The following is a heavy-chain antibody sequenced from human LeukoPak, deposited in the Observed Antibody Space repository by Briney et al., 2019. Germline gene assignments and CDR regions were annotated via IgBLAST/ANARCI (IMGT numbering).Heavy chain of an antibody. D-gene: IGHD3-22*01. CDR2: ISSSSSYI. Sequence: GGSLRLSCAASGFTFSSNWMHWVRQAPGKGLEWVSSISSSSSYIYYADSVKGRFTISRDNAKNSLYLQMNSLRAEDTAVYYCAREDDYDHWFDPWGQGTLVTVSS. J-gene: IGHJ5*02. V-gene: IGHV3-21*01. CDR3: AREDDYDHWFDP. CDR1: GFTFSSNW.